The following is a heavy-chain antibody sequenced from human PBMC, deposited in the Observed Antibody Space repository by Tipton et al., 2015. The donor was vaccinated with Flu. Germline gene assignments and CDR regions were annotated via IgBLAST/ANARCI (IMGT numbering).Heavy chain of an antibody. CDR3: ARQGGVVVVGGGPLSSFDI. CDR2: IYYSGNT. D-gene: IGHD2-15*01. V-gene: IGHV4-59*02. J-gene: IGHJ3*02. CDR1: GASVSSYY. Sequence: TLSLTCTVSGASVSSYYWSWIRQPPGKGLEWIGYIYYSGNTDFNPSLKSRVTMSVDMSKNQFSLKLSSVTAADTAVYYCARQGGVVVVGGGPLSSFDIWGQGTIVTVSS.